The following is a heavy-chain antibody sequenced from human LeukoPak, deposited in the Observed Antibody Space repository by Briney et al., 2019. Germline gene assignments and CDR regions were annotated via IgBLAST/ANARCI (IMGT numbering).Heavy chain of an antibody. V-gene: IGHV3-48*03. D-gene: IGHD4-17*01. Sequence: GGSLRLSCAASGFTFSSYEMNWVRQAPGKGLEWVSYVSSSGSTIYYADSVKGRFTISRDNAKNSLYLQMNSLRAEDTAVYYCARDGAVTNGRYFDYWGQGTLVTVSS. CDR1: GFTFSSYE. CDR3: ARDGAVTNGRYFDY. J-gene: IGHJ4*02. CDR2: VSSSGSTI.